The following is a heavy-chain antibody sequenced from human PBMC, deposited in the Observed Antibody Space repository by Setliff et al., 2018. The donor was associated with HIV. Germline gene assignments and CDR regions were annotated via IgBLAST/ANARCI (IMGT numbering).Heavy chain of an antibody. CDR2: IRYDGSNE. D-gene: IGHD5-12*01. Sequence: GGSLRLSCAASGFNFNDYGMHWVRQAPGKGLEGVAFIRYDGSNEHYADSVKGRFTISRDNSKNTLALQMTSLRVEDTAAYYCAKDYFSGYDFRYFFDYWGQGALVTVS. V-gene: IGHV3-30*02. CDR3: AKDYFSGYDFRYFFDY. CDR1: GFNFNDYG. J-gene: IGHJ4*02.